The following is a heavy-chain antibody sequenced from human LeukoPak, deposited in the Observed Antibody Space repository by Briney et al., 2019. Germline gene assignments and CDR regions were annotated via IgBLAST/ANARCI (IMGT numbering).Heavy chain of an antibody. V-gene: IGHV3-64*01. CDR3: ARWASAMDD. CDR2: ISTDGGST. J-gene: IGHJ6*03. Sequence: GGSLRLSCAASGFTFSSYAMHWVRQAPGKGLEYVSAISTDGGSTFYANSVKGRFTISRDNSKNTLYLQMGSLRAEDMGVYYCARWASAMDDWGKGTMVTVSS. CDR1: GFTFSSYA.